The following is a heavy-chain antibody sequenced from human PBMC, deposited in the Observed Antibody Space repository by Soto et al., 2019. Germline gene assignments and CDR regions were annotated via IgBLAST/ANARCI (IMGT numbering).Heavy chain of an antibody. CDR2: ISVSGANT. CDR1: RFTFSSYS. CDR3: AKLSRNIKNRFDP. J-gene: IGHJ5*02. V-gene: IGHV3-23*01. Sequence: EVQLLESGGGLVQPGGSLRLSCAVSRFTFSSYSFSWVRQPPGKGLEWIARISVSGANTHYADSVKGRFTVSRDNSKNTLYLQMNNLRAEDTAVYYCAKLSRNIKNRFDPWGQGTLVTVSS.